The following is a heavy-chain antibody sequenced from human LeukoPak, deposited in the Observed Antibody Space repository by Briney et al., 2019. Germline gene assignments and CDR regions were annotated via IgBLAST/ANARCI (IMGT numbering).Heavy chain of an antibody. V-gene: IGHV4-61*01. Sequence: SETLSLTCAVSGDSVSSSNYYWSWIRQPPGKGLEWIGYIYYGGNTNYNPSLQSRVTISVDTSKSQFSLKLSSVTAADTAVYYCAGWRGSGYLNPFDYWGQGTLVTVSS. D-gene: IGHD3-22*01. CDR2: IYYGGNT. J-gene: IGHJ4*02. CDR1: GDSVSSSNYY. CDR3: AGWRGSGYLNPFDY.